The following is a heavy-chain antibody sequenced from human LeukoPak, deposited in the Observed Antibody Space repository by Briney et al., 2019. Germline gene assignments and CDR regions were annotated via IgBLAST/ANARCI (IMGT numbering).Heavy chain of an antibody. CDR3: ARIRNYYDSSGYYFDAFDI. CDR2: FYNGGST. V-gene: IGHV4-39*01. J-gene: IGHJ3*02. D-gene: IGHD3-22*01. Sequence: SETLSLTCTVSGGSISSDSDYWVWIRQPPGKGLEWVGNFYNGGSTYYNPSLKSRVTISVDTSKNQFSLKLSSVTAADTAVYYCARIRNYYDSSGYYFDAFDIWGQGTMVTVSS. CDR1: GGSISSDSDY.